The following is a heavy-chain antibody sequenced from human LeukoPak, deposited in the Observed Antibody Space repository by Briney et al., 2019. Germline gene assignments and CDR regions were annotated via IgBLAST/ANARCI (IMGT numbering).Heavy chain of an antibody. D-gene: IGHD4-11*01. J-gene: IGHJ6*03. V-gene: IGHV1-8*03. Sequence: GSSVTVSYMSSVYSFTKYHINWVRPAAPQGVDGMGWMNPNSGNTGYAQKFQGRVTITRDNSINTAYLELSSLRPEDSAVYYCARGPAYSNYGASYYYYMDVWGKGTTVTVSS. CDR2: MNPNSGNT. CDR3: ARGPAYSNYGASYYYYMDV. CDR1: VYSFTKYH.